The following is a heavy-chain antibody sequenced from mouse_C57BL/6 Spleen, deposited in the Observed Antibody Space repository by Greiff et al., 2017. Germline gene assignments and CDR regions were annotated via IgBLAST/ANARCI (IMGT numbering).Heavy chain of an antibody. Sequence: QVQLQQSGPELVKPGASVKISCKASGYAFSSSWMNWVKQRPGQGLEWIGRIYPGDGDTNYNGKFKGKATLTADKSSSTAYMQLSSLTSEDSAVYFCARGGGSSRFDYWGQGTTLTVSS. V-gene: IGHV1-82*01. J-gene: IGHJ2*01. CDR3: ARGGGSSRFDY. CDR1: GYAFSSSW. D-gene: IGHD1-1*01. CDR2: IYPGDGDT.